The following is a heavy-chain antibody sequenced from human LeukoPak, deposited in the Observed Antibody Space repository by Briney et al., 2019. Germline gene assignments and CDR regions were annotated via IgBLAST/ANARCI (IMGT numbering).Heavy chain of an antibody. CDR3: ARRRANWYFDL. Sequence: KPSETLSLTCTVSGGSISSGSYYWGWIRQPPGKGLEWLGGIYYSGSTYYNPSLRSRVTISVDTSKNQFSLKLSSVTAADTAVYYCARRRANWYFDLWGRGTLVTVSS. CDR1: GGSISSGSYY. CDR2: IYYSGST. J-gene: IGHJ2*01. V-gene: IGHV4-39*01.